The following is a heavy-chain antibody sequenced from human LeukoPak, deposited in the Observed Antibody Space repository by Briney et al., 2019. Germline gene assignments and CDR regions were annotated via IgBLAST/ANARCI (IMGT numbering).Heavy chain of an antibody. J-gene: IGHJ4*02. CDR3: VRGAGY. CDR2: ISSNGDNT. V-gene: IGHV3-64D*06. Sequence: GGSLRLSCSVSGFTFSTYVMHWVRQAPGKGLEYVSAISSNGDNTYYAGSVKGRFTISRDNSKNTLYLQMSSLRADDTAVYYCVRGAGYWGQGTLVTVSS. CDR1: GFTFSTYV.